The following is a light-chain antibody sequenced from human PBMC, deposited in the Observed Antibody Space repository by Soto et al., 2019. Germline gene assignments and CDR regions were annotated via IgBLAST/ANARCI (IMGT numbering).Light chain of an antibody. J-gene: IGLJ1*01. CDR3: QSYDSSLSAYV. V-gene: IGLV1-40*01. CDR1: SSNIGAGYP. CDR2: GNM. Sequence: QSVLTQPPSVSGAPGQRVTIYCTGTSSNIGAGYPVHLYQQLPGTAPKLLIFGNMNRPSGVPDRFSGSRSGLAITGLQAEDEADYYCQSYDSSLSAYVFGAGTKLTVL.